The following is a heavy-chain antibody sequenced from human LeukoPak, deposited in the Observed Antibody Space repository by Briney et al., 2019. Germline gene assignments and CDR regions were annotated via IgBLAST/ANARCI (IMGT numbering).Heavy chain of an antibody. CDR2: IKQDGSEK. D-gene: IGHD2-8*02. J-gene: IGHJ4*02. CDR1: GFTFSSYW. Sequence: PGGPLRLSCAASGFTFSSYWMNWVRQAPGKGLEWVANIKQDGSEKYYVDSVKGRFTISRDNAKNSLYLQMNSLRAEDTAVYYCASLVTSPYDYWGQGTLVTVSS. V-gene: IGHV3-7*01. CDR3: ASLVTSPYDY.